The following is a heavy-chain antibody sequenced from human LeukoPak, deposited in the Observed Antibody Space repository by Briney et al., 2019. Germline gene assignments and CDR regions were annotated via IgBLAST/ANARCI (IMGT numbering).Heavy chain of an antibody. CDR1: GYTFISYW. J-gene: IGHJ6*03. V-gene: IGHV5-51*01. CDR2: IYPSDSDT. CDR3: ARIEGNYYYYMDV. Sequence: GESLKISWKGSGYTFISYWIGWVRQMPGKGLEWMGIIYPSDSDTRYSPSFQGQVTISVDKSITTAYLQWSSLKASDTAMYYCARIEGNYYYYMDVWGKGTTVTVSS.